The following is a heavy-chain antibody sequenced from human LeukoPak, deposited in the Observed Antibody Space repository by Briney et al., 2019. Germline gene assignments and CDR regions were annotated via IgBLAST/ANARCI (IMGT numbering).Heavy chain of an antibody. CDR3: ARDPGTYYYDSSGYSHFDY. J-gene: IGHJ4*02. CDR1: GFTFSSYA. Sequence: TGGSLRLSCAASGFTFSSYAMHWVRQAPGKGLEWVAVISYDGSNKYYADSVKGRFTISRDNSKNALYLQMNSLRAEDTAVYYCARDPGTYYYDSSGYSHFDYWGQGTLVTVSS. D-gene: IGHD3-22*01. CDR2: ISYDGSNK. V-gene: IGHV3-30*04.